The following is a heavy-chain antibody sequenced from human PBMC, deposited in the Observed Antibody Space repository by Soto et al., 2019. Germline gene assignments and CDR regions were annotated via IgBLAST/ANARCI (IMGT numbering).Heavy chain of an antibody. V-gene: IGHV3-33*01. CDR1: GFTFSSYG. CDR2: IWYDGSNK. Sequence: GGSLRFSCAASGFTFSSYGMHWVRQAPGKGLEWVAVIWYDGSNKYYADSVKGRFTISRDNSKNTLYLQMNSLRAEDTAVYYCAREGPTMYLFDYWGQGTLVTVSS. D-gene: IGHD3-10*02. CDR3: AREGPTMYLFDY. J-gene: IGHJ4*02.